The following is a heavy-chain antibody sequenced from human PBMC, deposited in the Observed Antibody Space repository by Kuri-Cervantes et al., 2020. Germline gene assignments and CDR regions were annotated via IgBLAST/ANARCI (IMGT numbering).Heavy chain of an antibody. CDR3: ARDSLSGSSGWYGGPSWFDP. CDR2: IHHSGST. V-gene: IGHV4-38-2*02. CDR1: GYSISTDYY. J-gene: IGHJ5*02. Sequence: SETLSLTCVVSGYSISTDYYWGWIRQPPGKGLEWIGTIHHSGSTYDNPSLRSRVTISVDTSKNQFPLKLSSVTAADTAVYYCARDSLSGSSGWYGGPSWFDPWGQGTLVTVSS. D-gene: IGHD6-19*01.